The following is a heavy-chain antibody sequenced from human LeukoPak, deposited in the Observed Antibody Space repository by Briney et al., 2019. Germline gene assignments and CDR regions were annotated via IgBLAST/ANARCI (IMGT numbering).Heavy chain of an antibody. CDR2: IRYDGSNK. V-gene: IGHV3-30*02. D-gene: IGHD3-3*02. CDR3: AKDAHLLGEGFDY. J-gene: IGHJ4*02. CDR1: GFTFSSYG. Sequence: PGGSLRLSCAASGFTFSSYGMHWVRQAPGKGLERVAFIRYDGSNKYYADSVKGRFTISRDNSKNTLYLQMNSLRAEDTAVYYCAKDAHLLGEGFDYWGQGTLVTVSS.